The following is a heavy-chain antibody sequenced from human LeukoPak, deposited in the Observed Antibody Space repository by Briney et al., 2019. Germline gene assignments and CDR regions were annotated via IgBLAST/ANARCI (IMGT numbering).Heavy chain of an antibody. J-gene: IGHJ4*02. CDR2: IYSGGNT. CDR3: ARGTYYFDY. CDR1: GFTVSSNY. Sequence: GGSLRLSCAASGFTVSSNYMTWVRQAPGKGLEWVSLIYSGGNTYYADSVKGRFTISRDDSKNTLYLQMNSLRAEDTAVYYCARGTYYFDYRGQGTLVTVSS. V-gene: IGHV3-66*01. D-gene: IGHD1-14*01.